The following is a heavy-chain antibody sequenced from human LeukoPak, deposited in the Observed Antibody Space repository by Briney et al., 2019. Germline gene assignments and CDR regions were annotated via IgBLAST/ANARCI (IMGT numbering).Heavy chain of an antibody. CDR2: ITAYNGNT. CDR1: VYTFTNYG. J-gene: IGHJ4*02. V-gene: IGHV1-18*01. Sequence: ASVTVSRKGSVYTFTNYGFNWVRQAPAQGLEGMGWITAYNGNTNNAQKLQGTVTMTTDTTTSTAYMELRSLRSDDTAVYYCARSRFLEWLDPYYFDYWGQGTLVTVSS. CDR3: ARSRFLEWLDPYYFDY. D-gene: IGHD3-3*01.